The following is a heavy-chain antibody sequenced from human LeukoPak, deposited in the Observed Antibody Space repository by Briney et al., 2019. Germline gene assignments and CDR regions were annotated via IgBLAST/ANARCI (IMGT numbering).Heavy chain of an antibody. CDR1: GCSSSSDKY. Sequence: KSSETLSLTCEVSGCSSSSDKYWGWIRQPPGKGLEWIGTIYHTGSTFYNPSLKSRVSISVDTSKNQFSLRFTSVTAADTAVYYCARSHSGWQGHNNWFDPWGQGTLVTVFS. CDR2: IYHTGST. J-gene: IGHJ5*02. V-gene: IGHV4-38-2*01. D-gene: IGHD6-19*01. CDR3: ARSHSGWQGHNNWFDP.